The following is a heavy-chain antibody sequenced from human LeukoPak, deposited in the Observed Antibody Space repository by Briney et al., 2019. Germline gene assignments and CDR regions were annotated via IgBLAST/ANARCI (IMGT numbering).Heavy chain of an antibody. CDR2: IYYSGST. CDR3: ARNPLMDSSGYYEKGNWFDP. V-gene: IGHV4-39*07. CDR1: GGSISSSSYY. D-gene: IGHD3-22*01. Sequence: SETLSLTCTVSGGSISSSSYYWGWIRQPPGKGLEWIGSIYYSGSTYYNPSLKSRVTISVDTSKNQFSLKLSSVTAADTAVYYCARNPLMDSSGYYEKGNWFDPWGQGTLVTVSS. J-gene: IGHJ5*02.